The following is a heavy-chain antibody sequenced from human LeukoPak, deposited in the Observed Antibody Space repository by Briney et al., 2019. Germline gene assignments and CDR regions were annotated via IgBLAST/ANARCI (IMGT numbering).Heavy chain of an antibody. D-gene: IGHD3-9*01. J-gene: IGHJ4*02. CDR1: GFTFANYG. V-gene: IGHV3-43*02. Sequence: GGSLRLVCPASGFTFANYGMHWVRQTPGKGLEWVSLISENGDRTYYADSVKGRFTISRDNSRHSLYLQMNSLRTEDSALYYCAKDPKNVIRNFDSGYWGQGTLVTVSS. CDR3: AKDPKNVIRNFDSGY. CDR2: ISENGDRT.